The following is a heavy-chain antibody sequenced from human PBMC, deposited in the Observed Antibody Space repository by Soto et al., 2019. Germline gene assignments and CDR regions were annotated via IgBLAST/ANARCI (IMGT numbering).Heavy chain of an antibody. CDR1: GFSLSSSGVG. J-gene: IGHJ4*02. Sequence: QITLKESGPTLVKPTQTLTLTCIFSGFSLSSSGVGVGWIRQPPGKALEWLAFIYWDDDKRYSPSLRSRLTITKDTSKNHVVLTMTNMDPLDTATYYCAXXXXXXXXXXXXXXXXFWGQGTLVTVSS. V-gene: IGHV2-5*02. CDR3: AXXXXXXXXXXXXXXXXF. CDR2: IYWDDDK.